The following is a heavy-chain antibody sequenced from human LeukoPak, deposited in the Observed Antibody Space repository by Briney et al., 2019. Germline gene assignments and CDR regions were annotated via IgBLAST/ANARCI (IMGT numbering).Heavy chain of an antibody. Sequence: ASVKVSCKASGYTFTSYGISWVRQAPGQGLEWMGRIIPILGIANYAQKFQGRVTITADKSTSTAYMELSSLRSEDTAVYYCARDQGAAAAWDYWGQGTLVTVSS. D-gene: IGHD6-13*01. CDR1: GYTFTSYG. J-gene: IGHJ4*02. V-gene: IGHV1-69*04. CDR3: ARDQGAAAAWDY. CDR2: IIPILGIA.